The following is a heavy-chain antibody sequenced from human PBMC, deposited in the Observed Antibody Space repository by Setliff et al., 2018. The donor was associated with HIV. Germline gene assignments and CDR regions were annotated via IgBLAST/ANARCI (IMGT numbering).Heavy chain of an antibody. V-gene: IGHV3-23*01. J-gene: IGHJ4*02. CDR2: ISGSGGDT. CDR1: GFTFSSYA. D-gene: IGHD3-10*01. CDR3: AKKTAAYTSGSWLHY. Sequence: PGGSLRLSCASSGFTFSSYAMTWVRQAPGKGLECVAVISGSGGDTYYADSVKGRFVISREKSKSTLYLQMNSLRAEDTAVYYCAKKTAAYTSGSWLHYWGQGTLV.